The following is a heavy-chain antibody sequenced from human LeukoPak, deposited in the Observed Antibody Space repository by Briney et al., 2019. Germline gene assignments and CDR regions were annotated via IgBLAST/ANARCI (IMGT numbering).Heavy chain of an antibody. CDR2: IYSTGST. CDR1: GGSISSSNW. V-gene: IGHV4-4*02. CDR3: ARDQTYSGSGIYTYFDY. D-gene: IGHD3-10*01. J-gene: IGHJ4*02. Sequence: SGTLSLTCAVSGGSISSSNWWSWVRQPAGKGLEYLGRIYSTGSTNYNPSLRSRVTISVDTSKNHFSLKLSSVTAADTAVYYCARDQTYSGSGIYTYFDYWGQGILVTVSS.